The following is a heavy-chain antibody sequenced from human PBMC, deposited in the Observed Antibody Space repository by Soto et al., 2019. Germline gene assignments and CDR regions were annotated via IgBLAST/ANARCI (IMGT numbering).Heavy chain of an antibody. V-gene: IGHV1-69*13. J-gene: IGHJ4*02. CDR3: AKDIGFQQHLFVFDL. CDR1: GGSFRDYA. CDR2: LIPTFSQP. D-gene: IGHD3-10*02. Sequence: SVKVSCKASGGSFRDYAFSWVRQAPGEVREWMGGLIPTFSQPSFAQKCQGRHTITEDGSTSTAYMSLSSLRSAVTAMYYCAKDIGFQQHLFVFDLWGPGTLVTISS.